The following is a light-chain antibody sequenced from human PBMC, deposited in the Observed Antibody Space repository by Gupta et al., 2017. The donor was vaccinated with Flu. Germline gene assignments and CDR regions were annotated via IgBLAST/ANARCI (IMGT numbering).Light chain of an antibody. CDR1: SGSVSTGYT. V-gene: IGLV8-61*01. J-gene: IGLJ2*01. CDR3: ALYMGSGISV. CDR2: STN. Sequence: QTVVNQEPSLPVSPGGTVTLTCGLSSGSVSTGYTPSWYQQIPGQAPRTLIYSTNSRSSGVPDRFSGSILGNKAALTITGAQADDESDYYCALYMGSGISVFGGGTKLTVL.